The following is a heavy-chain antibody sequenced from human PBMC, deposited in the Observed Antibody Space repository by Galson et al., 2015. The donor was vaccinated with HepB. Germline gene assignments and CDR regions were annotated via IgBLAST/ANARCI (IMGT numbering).Heavy chain of an antibody. J-gene: IGHJ4*02. D-gene: IGHD3/OR15-3a*01. CDR1: GFSFSTYW. CDR2: IKQDGSEK. CDR3: ARGGSVHYNF. Sequence: SLRLSCAASGFSFSTYWMSWVRQAPGRGLEWVANIKQDGSEKYYVDSVKGRFTISRDNGENSLFLQMNSLRAEDTAVYYCARGGSVHYNFWGQGTLVTVSS. V-gene: IGHV3-7*01.